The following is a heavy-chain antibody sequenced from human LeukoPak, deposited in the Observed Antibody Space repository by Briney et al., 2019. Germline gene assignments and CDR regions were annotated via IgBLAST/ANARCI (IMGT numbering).Heavy chain of an antibody. CDR3: AKADGDYEGNAFDI. CDR1: GFTFDDYA. Sequence: PGRSLRLSCAASGFTFDDYAMHWVRQAPGKGLEWVSGISWNSGSIGYADSVKGRFTISRDNAKNSLYLQMNSLRAEDTALYYCAKADGDYEGNAFDIWGQGTMVTVPS. CDR2: ISWNSGSI. V-gene: IGHV3-9*01. D-gene: IGHD4-17*01. J-gene: IGHJ3*02.